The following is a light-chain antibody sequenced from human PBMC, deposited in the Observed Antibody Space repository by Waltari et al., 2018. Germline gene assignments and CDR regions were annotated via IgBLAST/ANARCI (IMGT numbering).Light chain of an antibody. Sequence: DIQMNQSPSSASSPVGDRAIITWRASQGISNWLAWYQQKQGRAPNLLIYATSSLQTGVPERFSGSGSGTEFTLTISSLQPEDFATYYCQQASSFPITFGPGTKVEIK. CDR3: QQASSFPIT. CDR1: QGISNW. J-gene: IGKJ3*01. CDR2: ATS. V-gene: IGKV1-12*01.